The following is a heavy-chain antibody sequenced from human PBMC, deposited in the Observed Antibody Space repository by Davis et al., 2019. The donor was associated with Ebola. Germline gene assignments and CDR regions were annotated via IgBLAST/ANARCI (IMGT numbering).Heavy chain of an antibody. CDR3: ARDRLIDY. Sequence: GGSLRLSCAASGFSFSSYWLSWVRQAPGKGLEWVANINQDGSDQQYVGSVKGRFTISRDNAKNSLYLQMNSLRGEDTAVYYCARDRLIDYWGQGTLVTISS. CDR1: GFSFSSYW. V-gene: IGHV3-7*03. CDR2: INQDGSDQ. J-gene: IGHJ4*02.